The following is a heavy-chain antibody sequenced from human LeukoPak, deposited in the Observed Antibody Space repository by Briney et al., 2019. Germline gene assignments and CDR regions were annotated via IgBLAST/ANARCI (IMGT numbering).Heavy chain of an antibody. D-gene: IGHD3-3*01. CDR1: GFTFSSYA. CDR3: AKEEPHYDFWSGSQPRNFDY. J-gene: IGHJ4*02. CDR2: ISGSGGST. V-gene: IGHV3-23*01. Sequence: PGGSLRLSCAASGFTFSSYAMSWVRQAPGKGLEWVSAISGSGGSTYYADSVKGRFTISRDNSKNTLYLQMNSLRAEDTAVYYCAKEEPHYDFWSGSQPRNFDYWGQGTLVTVSS.